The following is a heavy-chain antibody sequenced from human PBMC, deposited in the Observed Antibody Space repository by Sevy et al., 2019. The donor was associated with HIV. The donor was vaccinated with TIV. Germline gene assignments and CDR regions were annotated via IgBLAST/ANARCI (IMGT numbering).Heavy chain of an antibody. V-gene: IGHV4-59*12. CDR3: ARLRRDYRGYLHWFDP. D-gene: IGHD3-22*01. J-gene: IGHJ5*02. Sequence: SETLSLTCAVSAGSITSYYWSWIRQPPGKGLEWIGYIYYSGSTNYNPSLKSRVTISVDTSKNQFSLKLTSVAAADTAIYYCARLRRDYRGYLHWFDPWGHGTLVTVSS. CDR1: AGSITSYY. CDR2: IYYSGST.